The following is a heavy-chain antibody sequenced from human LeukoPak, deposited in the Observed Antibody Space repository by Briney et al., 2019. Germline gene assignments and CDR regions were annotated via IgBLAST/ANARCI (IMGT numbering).Heavy chain of an antibody. Sequence: PGRSLRLSCAASGFTFTSYGMHWVRQAPGKGLEWVAVISYDGSNKYYADSVKGRFTISRDNSKNTLYLQMNSLRAEDTAVYYCAKDYSSVYYFDYWGEGALVSASS. J-gene: IGHJ4*02. CDR3: AKDYSSVYYFDY. CDR2: ISYDGSNK. V-gene: IGHV3-30*18. CDR1: GFTFTSYG. D-gene: IGHD6-19*01.